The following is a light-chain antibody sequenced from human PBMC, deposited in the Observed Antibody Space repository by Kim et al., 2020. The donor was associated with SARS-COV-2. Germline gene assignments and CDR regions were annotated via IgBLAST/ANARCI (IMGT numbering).Light chain of an antibody. Sequence: YELTQPPSVSVSPGQTARITCSGDALPKQYAYWYQQKPGQAPVLVIYKDSERPSGIPERFYGSSSGTTVTLTISGVQAEDEADYYCQSADSSGTVVFGGGTQLTVL. CDR1: ALPKQY. V-gene: IGLV3-25*03. CDR2: KDS. CDR3: QSADSSGTVV. J-gene: IGLJ2*01.